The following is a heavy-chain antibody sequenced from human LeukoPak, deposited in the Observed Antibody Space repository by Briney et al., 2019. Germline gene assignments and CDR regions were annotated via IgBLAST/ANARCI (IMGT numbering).Heavy chain of an antibody. CDR2: ISSSSSTI. V-gene: IGHV3-48*01. CDR1: GFTFSSYS. J-gene: IGHJ6*03. Sequence: GGSLRLSCAASGFTFSSYSMNWVRQAPGKGLEWVSYISSSSSTIYYADSVKGRFTISRDNAKNSLYLQMNSLRAEDTAVYYCARVDEGGWAAASKDYYYYMDVWGKGTTVTVSS. CDR3: ARVDEGGWAAASKDYYYYMDV. D-gene: IGHD6-13*01.